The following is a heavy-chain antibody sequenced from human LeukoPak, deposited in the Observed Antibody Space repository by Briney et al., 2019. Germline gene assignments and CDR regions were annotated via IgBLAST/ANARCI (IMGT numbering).Heavy chain of an antibody. CDR1: GFTVSSNY. Sequence: GRSLRLSCAASGFTVSSNYMSWVRQAPGKGLEWVSVIYSGGSTYYADSVKGRFTISRDNSKNTLYLQMNSLRAEDTAVYYCARVTSGLRHSYFDYWGQGTLVTVSS. J-gene: IGHJ4*02. V-gene: IGHV3-53*01. CDR3: ARVTSGLRHSYFDY. CDR2: IYSGGST. D-gene: IGHD5-12*01.